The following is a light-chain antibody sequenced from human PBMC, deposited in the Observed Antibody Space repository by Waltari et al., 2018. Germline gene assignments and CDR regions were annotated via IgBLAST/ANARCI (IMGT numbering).Light chain of an antibody. Sequence: DIQMTQSPSSLSASVGDRVTITCRASQSISSYLNWYQQKPGKAPKLLIYAASSLQSGVTSRFSGSGSGTDFTLTISSLQPEDFATYYCQQSYSTPRVTFGPGTKVDIK. J-gene: IGKJ3*01. CDR3: QQSYSTPRVT. CDR1: QSISSY. V-gene: IGKV1-39*01. CDR2: AAS.